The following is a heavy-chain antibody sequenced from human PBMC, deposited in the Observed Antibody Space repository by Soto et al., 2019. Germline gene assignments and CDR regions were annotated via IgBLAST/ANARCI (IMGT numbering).Heavy chain of an antibody. CDR3: TTDLLGYCSSTSCPSHYYYGMGV. CDR2: IKSKTDGGTT. Sequence: EVQLVESGGGLVKPGGSLRLSCAASGFTFSNAWMSWVRQAPGKGLEWVGRIKSKTDGGTTDYAAPVKGRFTISRDDSTNTLYRQRHSLKTEAPAVYYGTTDLLGYCSSTSCPSHYYYGMGVWCQGTTVTVSS. J-gene: IGHJ6*02. D-gene: IGHD2-2*01. CDR1: GFTFSNAW. V-gene: IGHV3-15*01.